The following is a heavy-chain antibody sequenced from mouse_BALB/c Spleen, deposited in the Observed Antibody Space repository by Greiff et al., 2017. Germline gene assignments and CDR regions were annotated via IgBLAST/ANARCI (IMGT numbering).Heavy chain of an antibody. CDR2: ISTYYGDA. J-gene: IGHJ1*01. V-gene: IGHV1S137*01. Sequence: VQLQQSGAELVRPGVSVKISCKGSGYTFTDYAMHWVKQSHAKSLEWIGVISTYYGDASYNQKFKGKATMTVDKSSSTAYMELARLTSEDSAIYYCARGSPSTTVVDWYFDVWGAGTTVTVSS. CDR3: ARGSPSTTVVDWYFDV. CDR1: GYTFTDYA. D-gene: IGHD1-1*01.